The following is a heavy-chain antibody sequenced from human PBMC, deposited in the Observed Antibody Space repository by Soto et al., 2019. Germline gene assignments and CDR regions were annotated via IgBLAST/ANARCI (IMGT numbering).Heavy chain of an antibody. CDR1: GGTFSSYA. CDR2: IIPIFGTA. V-gene: IGHV1-69*13. J-gene: IGHJ6*02. CDR3: AKEGESTGTRGDYYGMDV. Sequence: SVKLSCKASGGTFSSYAISWVRQAPGQGLEWMGGIIPIFGTANYAQKFQGRVTITADESTSTAYMELNSLRAEDTAVYYCAKEGESTGTRGDYYGMDVWGQGTTVTVSS. D-gene: IGHD1-1*01.